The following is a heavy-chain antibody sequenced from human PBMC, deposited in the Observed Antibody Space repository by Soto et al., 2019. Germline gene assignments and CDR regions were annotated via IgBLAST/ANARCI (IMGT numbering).Heavy chain of an antibody. Sequence: QVQLVQSGAEVKKPGASVKVSCKASGYTFSNSGISWVRQAPGQGLERMGWISTYNGNTHYPQKFQGRVTMATDTSTSTVYMELRSLRSDDAAVYYCARGSQPIDYWGQGTLVTVSS. CDR2: ISTYNGNT. CDR3: ARGSQPIDY. V-gene: IGHV1-18*01. J-gene: IGHJ4*02. D-gene: IGHD6-19*01. CDR1: GYTFSNSG.